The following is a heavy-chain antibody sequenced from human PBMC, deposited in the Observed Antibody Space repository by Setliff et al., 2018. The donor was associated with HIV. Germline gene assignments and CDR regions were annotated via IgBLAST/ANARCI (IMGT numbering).Heavy chain of an antibody. D-gene: IGHD3-10*01. V-gene: IGHV3-49*04. CDR2: IRSKASGGTT. CDR1: GFTFGDYA. Sequence: PGESLKISCTASGFTFGDYAMSWVRQAPGKGLEWVGFIRSKASGGTTEYAASVNGRFTISRDDSKSIAYLQMNSLKTEDTAMYNCGGFGAPIGYWGQGTLVTVSS. J-gene: IGHJ4*02. CDR3: GGFGAPIGY.